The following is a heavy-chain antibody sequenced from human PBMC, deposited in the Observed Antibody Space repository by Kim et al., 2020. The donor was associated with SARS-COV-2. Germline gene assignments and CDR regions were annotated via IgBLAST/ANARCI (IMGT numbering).Heavy chain of an antibody. CDR2: IKSKTDGGTT. Sequence: GGSLRLSCAASGFTFSNAWMSWVRQAPGKGLEWVGRIKSKTDGGTTDYAAPVKGRFTISRDDSKNTLYLQMNSLKTEDTAVYYCTTGASVLRFLEWSSDFDHWGQGTLVTVSS. CDR1: GFTFSNAW. D-gene: IGHD3-3*01. J-gene: IGHJ4*02. V-gene: IGHV3-15*01. CDR3: TTGASVLRFLEWSSDFDH.